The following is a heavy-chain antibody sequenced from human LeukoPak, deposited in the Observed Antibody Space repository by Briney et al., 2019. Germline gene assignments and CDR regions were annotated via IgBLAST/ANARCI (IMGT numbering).Heavy chain of an antibody. V-gene: IGHV3-9*01. CDR1: GFTFDDYA. CDR3: ARDPYLNYYFDY. Sequence: GGSLRLSCAASGFTFDDYAMHWVRQAPGKGLEWVSGISWNSGSIGYADSVKGRFTISRDNSKNTLYLQMNSLRAEDTAVYYCARDPYLNYYFDYWGQGTLVTVSS. J-gene: IGHJ4*02. D-gene: IGHD1-20*01. CDR2: ISWNSGSI.